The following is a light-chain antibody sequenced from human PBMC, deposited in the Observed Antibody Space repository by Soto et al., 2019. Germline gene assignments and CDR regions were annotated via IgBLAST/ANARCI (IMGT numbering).Light chain of an antibody. CDR3: QSYDSSLSGWM. J-gene: IGLJ3*02. CDR1: SSNIGAGYD. CDR2: GNS. V-gene: IGLV1-40*01. Sequence: QAVVTQPPSVSGAPGQRVTISCTGSSSNIGAGYDVHWYQQLPGTAPKLLIYGNSNRPSGVPDRFSGSKSGTSASLAITGLQAEDEADYYCQSYDSSLSGWMFGGGTKFTVL.